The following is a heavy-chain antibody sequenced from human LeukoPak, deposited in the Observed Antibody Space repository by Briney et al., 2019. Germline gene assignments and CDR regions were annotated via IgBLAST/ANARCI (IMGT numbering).Heavy chain of an antibody. CDR2: IKTKVDNYAT. CDR1: GFSFSASA. CDR3: TRLAYGDFRFDP. V-gene: IGHV3-73*01. D-gene: IGHD4-17*01. Sequence: GGSLRLSCAASGFSFSASAMHWVRQAPGKGLEWVGRIKTKVDNYATAYAASTKGRFIISRDESKNTAYLQMNSLKTEDTAMYFCTRLAYGDFRFDPWGQGTLVTVSS. J-gene: IGHJ5*02.